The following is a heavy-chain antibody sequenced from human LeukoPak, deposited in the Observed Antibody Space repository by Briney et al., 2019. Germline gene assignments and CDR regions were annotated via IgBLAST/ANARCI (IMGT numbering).Heavy chain of an antibody. CDR2: IYYSGST. D-gene: IGHD3/OR15-3a*01. CDR1: GGSISSSSYY. CDR3: ARSHSVWTSFDY. V-gene: IGHV4-39*07. J-gene: IGHJ4*02. Sequence: PSETLSLTCSVSGGSISSSSYYWGWIRQPPGKGLEWIGNIYYSGSTYYNPSLKSRVTISVDASKNQFSLKLSSVTAADTAVYYCARSHSVWTSFDYWGQGTLVTVSS.